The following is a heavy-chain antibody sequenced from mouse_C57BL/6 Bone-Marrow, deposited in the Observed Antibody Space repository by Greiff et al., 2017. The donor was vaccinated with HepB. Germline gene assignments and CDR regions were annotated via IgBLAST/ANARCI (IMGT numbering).Heavy chain of an antibody. Sequence: QVQLKESGPGLVQPSQSLSITCTVSGFSLTSYGVHWVRQSPGKGLEWLGVIWSGGSTDYNAAFISRLSISKDNSKSQVFFKMNSLQADDTAIYYCARNFHDGYYPAWFAYWGQGTLVTVSA. CDR1: GFSLTSYG. V-gene: IGHV2-2*01. CDR3: ARNFHDGYYPAWFAY. CDR2: IWSGGST. D-gene: IGHD2-3*01. J-gene: IGHJ3*01.